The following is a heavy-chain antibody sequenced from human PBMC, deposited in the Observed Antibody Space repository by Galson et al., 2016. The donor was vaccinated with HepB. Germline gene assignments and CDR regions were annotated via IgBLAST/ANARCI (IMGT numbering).Heavy chain of an antibody. CDR2: ITSSSSTI. Sequence: SLRLSCAASGFAFSDYRMSWVRQAPGKGLEWISYITSSSSTIYYADSVRGRFTISRDNAKNSLYLHMNSLRAEDTAVYYCATERHYDDFPRGFHFWGQGTVVTVSS. CDR1: GFAFSDYR. J-gene: IGHJ3*01. D-gene: IGHD4-17*01. V-gene: IGHV3-11*01. CDR3: ATERHYDDFPRGFHF.